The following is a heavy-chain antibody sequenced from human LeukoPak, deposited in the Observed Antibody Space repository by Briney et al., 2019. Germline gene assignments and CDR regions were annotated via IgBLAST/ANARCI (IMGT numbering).Heavy chain of an antibody. CDR3: AEGGAAAGTWES. V-gene: IGHV4-39*01. CDR2: MYYSGST. CDR1: GGSISSSSYY. D-gene: IGHD6-13*01. Sequence: SETLSLTCTVSGGSISSSSYYWGWIRQPPGKGLEWIGRMYYSGSTHYNPALKSRVTISVDTSKNQFSLKLSSVTAADTAVYYCAEGGAAAGTWESWGQGTLVTVSS. J-gene: IGHJ5*02.